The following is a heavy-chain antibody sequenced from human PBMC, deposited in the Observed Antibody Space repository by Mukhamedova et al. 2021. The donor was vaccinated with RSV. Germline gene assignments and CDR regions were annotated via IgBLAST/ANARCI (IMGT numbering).Heavy chain of an antibody. Sequence: GKGLEWVSLIGRDGGNTCYADSVKGRFTISRDNSKNSLYLQMNSLRTEDTALYYCAKEYFNSRCTGFDYWGQGTLVTVSS. CDR3: AKEYFNSRCTGFDY. CDR2: IGRDGGNT. J-gene: IGHJ4*02. V-gene: IGHV3-43*01. D-gene: IGHD2-8*02.